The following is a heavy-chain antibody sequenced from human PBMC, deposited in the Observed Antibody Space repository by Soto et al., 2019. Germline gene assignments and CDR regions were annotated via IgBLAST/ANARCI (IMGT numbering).Heavy chain of an antibody. J-gene: IGHJ6*02. CDR3: ARVIAVAGKRAHYYGMDV. V-gene: IGHV4-59*08. D-gene: IGHD6-19*01. Sequence: SETLSLTCTVSGGSISSYYWSWIRQPPGKGLEWIGYIYYSGSTNYNPSLKSRVTISVDTSKNQFSLKLSSVTAADTAVYYCARVIAVAGKRAHYYGMDVWGQGTTVTVSS. CDR2: IYYSGST. CDR1: GGSISSYY.